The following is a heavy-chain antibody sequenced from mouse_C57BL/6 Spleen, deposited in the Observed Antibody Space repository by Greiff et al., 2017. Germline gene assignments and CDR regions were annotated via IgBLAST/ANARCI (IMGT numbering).Heavy chain of an antibody. V-gene: IGHV5-4*01. CDR2: ISDGGSYT. CDR3: ARDQVAYYFDY. D-gene: IGHD1-1*01. CDR1: GFTFSSYA. J-gene: IGHJ2*01. Sequence: EVKLQESGGGLVKPGGSLKLSCAASGFTFSSYAMSWVRQTPEKRLEWVATISDGGSYTYYPDNVKGRFTISRDNAKNNLYLQMSHLKSEDTAMYYCARDQVAYYFDYWGQGTTLTVSS.